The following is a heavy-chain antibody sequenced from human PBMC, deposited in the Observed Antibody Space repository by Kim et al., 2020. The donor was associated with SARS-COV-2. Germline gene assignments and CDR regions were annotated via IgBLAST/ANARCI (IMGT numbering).Heavy chain of an antibody. V-gene: IGHV4-4*07. CDR2: GGT. CDR3: AREYSSYDF. J-gene: IGHJ3*01. Sequence: GGTSYNPSLKSRVAMSMDTSKNQCSLELGSVTAADTAVYFCAREYSSYDFWGQGTMVTVSS. D-gene: IGHD5-12*01.